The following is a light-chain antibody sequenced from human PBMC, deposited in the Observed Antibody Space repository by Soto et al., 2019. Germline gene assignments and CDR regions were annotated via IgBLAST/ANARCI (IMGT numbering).Light chain of an antibody. CDR2: DVN. CDR3: SSYAGSYTCV. CDR1: SSDVGGYNY. V-gene: IGLV2-11*01. J-gene: IGLJ1*01. Sequence: QSVLTQPRSVSGSPGQSVTISCTGTSSDVGGYNYVSWYQQHPGKAPKLMIYDVNKRPSGVPDRFSGSKSDNTASLTISGLQAEDEADYYCSSYAGSYTCVFGTGTKVTVL.